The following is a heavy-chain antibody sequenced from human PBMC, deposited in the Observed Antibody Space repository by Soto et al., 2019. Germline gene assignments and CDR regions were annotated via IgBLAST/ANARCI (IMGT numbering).Heavy chain of an antibody. CDR1: GGSISSYY. J-gene: IGHJ6*02. CDR2: IYYSGST. CDR3: ARAPLLWFGELWSPFMDV. D-gene: IGHD3-10*01. Sequence: SETLSLTCTVSGGSISSYYWSWIRQPPGKGLEWIGYIYYSGSTNYNPSLKSRVTISVDTSKNQFSLKLSSVTAADTAVYYCARAPLLWFGELWSPFMDVWGQGTTVTVSS. V-gene: IGHV4-59*01.